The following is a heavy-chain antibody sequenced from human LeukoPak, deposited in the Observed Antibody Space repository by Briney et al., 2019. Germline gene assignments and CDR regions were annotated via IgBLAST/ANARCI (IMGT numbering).Heavy chain of an antibody. D-gene: IGHD1-26*01. CDR3: AVGGSYYISADY. V-gene: IGHV3-23*01. CDR1: GFTFSSYA. CDR2: ISGSGGST. J-gene: IGHJ4*02. Sequence: GGSLRLSCAASGFTFSSYAMSWVRQAPGKGLEWVSAISGSGGSTYYADSVKGRFTISRDNSKNTLYLQMNSLRAEDTAVYYCAVGGSYYISADYWGQGTLVTVSS.